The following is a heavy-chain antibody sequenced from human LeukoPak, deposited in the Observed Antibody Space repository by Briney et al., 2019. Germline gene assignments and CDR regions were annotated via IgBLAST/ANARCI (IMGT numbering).Heavy chain of an antibody. CDR3: ARATGYSSGWRSGDWFDP. J-gene: IGHJ5*02. CDR1: GYTFTSYD. V-gene: IGHV1-69*04. CDR2: IIPILGIA. D-gene: IGHD6-19*01. Sequence: ASVKVSCKASGYTFTSYDINWVRQAPGQGLEWMGRIIPILGIANYAQKFQGRVTITADKSTSTAYMELSSLRSEDTAVYYCARATGYSSGWRSGDWFDPWGQGTLVTVSS.